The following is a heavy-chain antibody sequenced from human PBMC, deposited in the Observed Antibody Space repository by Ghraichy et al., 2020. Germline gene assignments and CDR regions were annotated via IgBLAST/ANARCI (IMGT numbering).Heavy chain of an antibody. CDR3: ARDTPLRFLEWSKTFYYYYYGMDV. V-gene: IGHV3-48*02. Sequence: LSLTCAASGFTFSSYSMNWVRQAPGKGLEWVSYISSSSSTIYYADSVKGRFTISRDNAKNSLYLQMNSLRDEDTAVYYCARDTPLRFLEWSKTFYYYYYGMDVWGQGTTVTVSS. CDR2: ISSSSSTI. J-gene: IGHJ6*02. CDR1: GFTFSSYS. D-gene: IGHD3-3*01.